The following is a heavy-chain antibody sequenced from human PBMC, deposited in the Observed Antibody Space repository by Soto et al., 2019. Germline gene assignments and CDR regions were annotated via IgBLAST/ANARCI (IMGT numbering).Heavy chain of an antibody. Sequence: GGSLRLSCAASGFIFSDYYMSWHRQVPGKGLEWVSYISSSGRVTHYADSVKGRFTISRDNAKNSVYLQMNSLRAEDTAIYYCAKVPSGWFEPWGQGTLVTVSS. J-gene: IGHJ5*02. CDR2: ISSSGRVT. D-gene: IGHD3-10*01. CDR1: GFIFSDYY. V-gene: IGHV3-11*01. CDR3: AKVPSGWFEP.